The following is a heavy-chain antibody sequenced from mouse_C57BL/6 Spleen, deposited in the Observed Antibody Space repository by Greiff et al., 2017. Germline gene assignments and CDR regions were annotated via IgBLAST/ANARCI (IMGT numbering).Heavy chain of an antibody. J-gene: IGHJ4*01. CDR3: ARCYDEAYYAMDY. CDR2: IDPSDSYT. CDR1: GYTFTSYW. Sequence: VQLQQPGAELVMPGASVKLSCKASGYTFTSYWMHWVKQRPGQGLEWIGEIDPSDSYTNYNQKFKGKSTLTVDKSSSTAYMQLSSLTSEDSAVXYCARCYDEAYYAMDYWGQGTSVTVSS. D-gene: IGHD2-12*01. V-gene: IGHV1-69*01.